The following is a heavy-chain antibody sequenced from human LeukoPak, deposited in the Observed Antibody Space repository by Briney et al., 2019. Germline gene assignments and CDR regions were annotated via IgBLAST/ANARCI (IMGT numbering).Heavy chain of an antibody. J-gene: IGHJ6*02. CDR1: GGSISSYY. CDR3: AGHIAVAGIYYYYGMDV. V-gene: IGHV4-59*08. Sequence: PSETLSLTCTVSGGSISSYYWTWIRQPPGKGLEYIGYIHYSGITNYSPSLKSRVTISVDTSKNQFSLKLSSVTAADTAVYYCAGHIAVAGIYYYYGMDVWGQGTTVTVSS. CDR2: IHYSGIT. D-gene: IGHD6-19*01.